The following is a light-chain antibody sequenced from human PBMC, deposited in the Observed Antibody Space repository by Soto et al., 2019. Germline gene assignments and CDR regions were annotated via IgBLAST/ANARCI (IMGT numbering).Light chain of an antibody. CDR2: DAS. Sequence: DIQMTQSPSTLSASVGDRVSITCRASHNIARWLAWYQQKPGKAPRLLIYDASTLETGVPSMFSGSGSGTEFTLTISSLRPDDFATYFCQHLDSNWPFGQGTKVEI. CDR3: QHLDSNWP. CDR1: HNIARW. V-gene: IGKV1-5*01. J-gene: IGKJ1*01.